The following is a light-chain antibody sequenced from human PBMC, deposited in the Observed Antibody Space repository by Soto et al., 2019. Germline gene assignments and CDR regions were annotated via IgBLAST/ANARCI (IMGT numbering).Light chain of an antibody. CDR3: LLTYNGPRV. J-gene: IGLJ3*02. V-gene: IGLV7-46*01. CDR2: DTD. Sequence: QSVVTQEPSLTVSPGGTVTLTCGSTTGTVASGHYPYWVQQKPGQVPRTFIYDTDNKHSWTPARFSGSLLGGKAALTLSGAQSDDEADYYCLLTYNGPRVFGGGTKVTVL. CDR1: TGTVASGHY.